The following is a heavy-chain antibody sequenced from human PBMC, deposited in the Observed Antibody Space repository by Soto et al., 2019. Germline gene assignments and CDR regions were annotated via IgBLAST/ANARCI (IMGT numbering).Heavy chain of an antibody. Sequence: PGGSLRLSCAASGFTFSSYAMSWVRQAPGKGLEWVSAISGSGGSTYYADSVKGRFTISRDNSKNTLYLQMNSLRAEDTAVYYCAKEELAGYYDSSGYYYYLDYWGQGTLVTVSS. V-gene: IGHV3-23*01. J-gene: IGHJ4*02. CDR2: ISGSGGST. D-gene: IGHD3-22*01. CDR3: AKEELAGYYDSSGYYYYLDY. CDR1: GFTFSSYA.